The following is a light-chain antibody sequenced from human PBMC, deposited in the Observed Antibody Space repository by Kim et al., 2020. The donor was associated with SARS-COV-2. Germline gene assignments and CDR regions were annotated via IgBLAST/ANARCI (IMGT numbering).Light chain of an antibody. Sequence: EIVLTQSPGTLSLSPGERATLSCRPSQSVSSTYLAWYQQKPGQAPRILIYSASSRATGIPDRFSGSGFGTDFTLTISRLEPEDFAVYYCQQYGSPLTFGGGTKVEIK. CDR2: SAS. CDR3: QQYGSPLT. CDR1: QSVSSTY. J-gene: IGKJ4*01. V-gene: IGKV3-20*01.